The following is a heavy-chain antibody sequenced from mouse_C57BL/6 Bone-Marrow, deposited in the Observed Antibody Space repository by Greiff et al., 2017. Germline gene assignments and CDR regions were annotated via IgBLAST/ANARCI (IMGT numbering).Heavy chain of an antibody. CDR3: ASSRQPWFAY. Sequence: EVMLVESGGGLVQPGGSLSLSCAASGFTFTDYYMSWVRQPPGQALEWLGFIRHKANGYTTEYSASVKGRFTISRDNSQSILYLQMNALRAEDSATYYCASSRQPWFAYWGQGTLVTVSA. J-gene: IGHJ3*01. V-gene: IGHV7-3*01. CDR2: IRHKANGYTT. CDR1: GFTFTDYY. D-gene: IGHD3-2*01.